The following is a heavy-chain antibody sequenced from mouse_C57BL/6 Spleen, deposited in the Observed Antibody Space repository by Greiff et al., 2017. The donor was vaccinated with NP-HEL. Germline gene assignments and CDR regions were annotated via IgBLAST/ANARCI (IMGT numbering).Heavy chain of an antibody. CDR2: IDPETGGT. Sequence: VKLMESGAELVRPGASVTLSCKASGYTFTDYEMHWVKQTPVHGLEWIGAIDPETGGTAYNQKFKGKAILTADKSSSTAYMELRSLTSEDSAVYYCAIYYGSSLFDYWGQGTTLTVSS. J-gene: IGHJ2*01. CDR3: AIYYGSSLFDY. V-gene: IGHV1-15*01. D-gene: IGHD1-1*01. CDR1: GYTFTDYE.